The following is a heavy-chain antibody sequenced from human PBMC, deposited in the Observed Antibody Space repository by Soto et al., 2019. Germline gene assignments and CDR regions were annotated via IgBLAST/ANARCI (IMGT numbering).Heavy chain of an antibody. Sequence: GSLRPSCAASGFPFSSYWMPWVRQAPGKGLVWVSRINPDGSATNYADSVKGRFTISRDNAKNTLYLQMNSLRAEDTAVFYCGRGGSDSPMAPGYWGQGTLVTVSS. J-gene: IGHJ4*02. V-gene: IGHV3-74*01. CDR2: INPDGSAT. CDR1: GFPFSSYW. CDR3: GRGGSDSPMAPGY. D-gene: IGHD5-18*01.